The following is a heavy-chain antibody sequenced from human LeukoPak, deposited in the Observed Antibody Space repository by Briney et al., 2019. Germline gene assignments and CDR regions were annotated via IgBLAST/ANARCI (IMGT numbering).Heavy chain of an antibody. CDR3: ASRVRLAPYYFDY. Sequence: GSLRLSCAASGVTFSSYSMNWIRQPPGKGLEWIGRIYYIGITNYNPSLKSRVTISVNKSTNKFFLKLSSVPAADTAVYYCASRVRLAPYYFDYWGQGTLVTVSS. CDR2: IYYIGIT. D-gene: IGHD4-11*01. V-gene: IGHV4-59*05. J-gene: IGHJ4*02. CDR1: GVTFSSYS.